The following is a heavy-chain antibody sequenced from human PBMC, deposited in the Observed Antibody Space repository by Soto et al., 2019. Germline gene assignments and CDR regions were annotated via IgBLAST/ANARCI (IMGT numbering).Heavy chain of an antibody. CDR3: ARSVAVPGAHIDY. D-gene: IGHD6-19*01. CDR1: GGSISGSY. J-gene: IGHJ4*02. CDR2: VYYTGST. V-gene: IGHV4-59*01. Sequence: PSETLSLTCSVSGGSISGSYWSWIRQSPGKGLEWLGYVYYTGSTNYSPSLRSRVSISVDTSKNEFSLSLSSVTGADTAVYFCARSVAVPGAHIDYWGQGTQVTVSS.